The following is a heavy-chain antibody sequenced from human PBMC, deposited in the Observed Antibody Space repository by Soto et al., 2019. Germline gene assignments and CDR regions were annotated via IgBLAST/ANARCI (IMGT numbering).Heavy chain of an antibody. D-gene: IGHD6-13*01. J-gene: IGHJ4*02. CDR2: IYYTGST. V-gene: IGHV4-31*03. CDR1: GGSINNGAYL. Sequence: QVQLQESGPGLLKPSETLSLTCTVSGGSINNGAYLWSWIRQHPGKGLEWIGYIYYTGSTYYNPSLKSRITISVDTSKTQFSLKMSSVTAADTAVYFCARELRAGNTYTPDYWGQGTLVTVSS. CDR3: ARELRAGNTYTPDY.